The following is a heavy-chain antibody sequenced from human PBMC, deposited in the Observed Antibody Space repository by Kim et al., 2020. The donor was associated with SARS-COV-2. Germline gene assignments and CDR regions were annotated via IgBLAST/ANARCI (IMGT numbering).Heavy chain of an antibody. CDR3: ARPKDGVGDAFDM. V-gene: IGHV3-74*01. D-gene: IGHD3-3*01. J-gene: IGHJ3*02. Sequence: YASPVKGRFTISRDNAKNTLYLQMNSLRAEDTAVYYCARPKDGVGDAFDMWGQGTMVTVSS.